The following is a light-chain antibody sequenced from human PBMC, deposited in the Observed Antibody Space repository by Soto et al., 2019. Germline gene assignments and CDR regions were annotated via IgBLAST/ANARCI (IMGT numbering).Light chain of an antibody. CDR3: QSYDSSLTVYVV. Sequence: QSVLTQPPSVSGAPGQTVTISCTGSSSNIGAGYDVQWYQQLPGAAPQLVIFGNTNRPSGVPDRFSGSRSGTSASLDIIGLQAEDEGVYYCQSYDSSLTVYVVFGGGTKVTVL. J-gene: IGLJ2*01. V-gene: IGLV1-40*01. CDR2: GNT. CDR1: SSNIGAGYD.